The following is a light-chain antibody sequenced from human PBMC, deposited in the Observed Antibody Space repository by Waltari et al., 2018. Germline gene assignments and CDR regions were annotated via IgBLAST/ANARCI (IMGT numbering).Light chain of an antibody. J-gene: IGLJ2*01. Sequence: HWYQQLPGTAPKLLSYGNSNRPSGVPARFSGSNSGTAASRAISGLQAEDEADYYGQSYYSSLSGLVGGGTKLTVL. CDR3: QSYYSSLSGL. CDR2: GNS. V-gene: IGLV1-40*01.